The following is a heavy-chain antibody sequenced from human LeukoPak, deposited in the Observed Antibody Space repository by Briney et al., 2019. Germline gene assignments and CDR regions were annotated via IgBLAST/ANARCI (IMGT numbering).Heavy chain of an antibody. CDR1: GASITNYY. CDR2: IHYSGGT. J-gene: IGHJ4*02. V-gene: IGHV4-59*01. Sequence: KPSETLSLTCTVSGASITNYYWNWIRQAPGKGLEWIGYIHYSGGTNYNPSVKSRVTMSVDTSKNQFSLRLTSVTAADTAVYYCARVSRWAEAIGYWGQGTLVTVSS. CDR3: ARVSRWAEAIGY. D-gene: IGHD1-26*01.